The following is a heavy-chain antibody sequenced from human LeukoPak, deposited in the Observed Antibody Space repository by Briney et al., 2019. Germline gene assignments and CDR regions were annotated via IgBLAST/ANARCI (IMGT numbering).Heavy chain of an antibody. CDR3: ARGPPRGKYYYMDV. V-gene: IGHV3-13*01. J-gene: IGHJ6*03. D-gene: IGHD1-1*01. Sequence: GGSLRLSCAASGFTFSSFDMHWVRQPTGQGLEWVSAIGTASDTYYPGSVEGRFTLSRDNAKNSLYLQMNSLTAGDTAVYYCARGPPRGKYYYMDVWGKGTTVTVSS. CDR1: GFTFSSFD. CDR2: IGTASDT.